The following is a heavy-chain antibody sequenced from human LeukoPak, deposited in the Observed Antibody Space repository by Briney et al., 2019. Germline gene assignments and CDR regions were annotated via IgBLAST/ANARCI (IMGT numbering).Heavy chain of an antibody. CDR3: ARVPFTNCSSTSCYRYYYYYMDV. D-gene: IGHD2-2*01. V-gene: IGHV1-69*13. J-gene: IGHJ6*03. CDR1: GGTFSSYA. Sequence: GASVKVSCKTSGGTFSSYAISWVRQAPGQGLEWMGGIIPIFGTANYAQKFQGRVTITADESTSTAYMELSSLRSEDTAVYYCARVPFTNCSSTSCYRYYYYYMDVWGKGTTVTVSS. CDR2: IIPIFGTA.